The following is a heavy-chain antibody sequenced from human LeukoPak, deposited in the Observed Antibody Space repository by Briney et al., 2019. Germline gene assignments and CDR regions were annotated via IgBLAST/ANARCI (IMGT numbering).Heavy chain of an antibody. V-gene: IGHV3-30*02. CDR1: GFTFSSYG. CDR2: IRYDGSNK. J-gene: IGHJ4*02. D-gene: IGHD2-2*01. Sequence: PGGSLRLSCAASGFTFSSYGMHWVRQAPGKGLEWVAFIRYDGSNKYYADSVKGRFAISRDNSKNTLYLQMNSLRAEDTAVYYCAKDSIVVVPVDSFWGQGTLVTVSS. CDR3: AKDSIVVVPVDSF.